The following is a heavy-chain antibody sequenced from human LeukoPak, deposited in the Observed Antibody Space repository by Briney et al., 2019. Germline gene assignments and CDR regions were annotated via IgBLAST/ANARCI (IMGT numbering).Heavy chain of an antibody. J-gene: IGHJ4*02. V-gene: IGHV3-30-3*01. CDR2: ISYDGSNK. D-gene: IGHD6-19*01. CDR3: ASYSSGGRFDY. CDR1: GFTFSSYA. Sequence: GGSLRLSCAASGFTFSSYAMHWVRQAPGKGLEWVAVISYDGSNKYYADPVKGRFTISRDNSKNTLYLQMNSLRAEDTAVYYCASYSSGGRFDYWGQGTLVTVSS.